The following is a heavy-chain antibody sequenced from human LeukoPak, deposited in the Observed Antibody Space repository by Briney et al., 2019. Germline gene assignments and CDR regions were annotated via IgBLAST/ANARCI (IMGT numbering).Heavy chain of an antibody. CDR2: SSAYNGRT. J-gene: IGHJ1*01. D-gene: IGHD3-10*01. CDR1: GYTFTNYG. CDR3: ARDLHTWAGVCGAPQALEYFEL. V-gene: IGHV1-18*01. Sequence: ASVKVSCKASGYTFTNYGISWVRQAPGQGLEWMGWSSAYNGRTTYAQKFKGRVTMTTDTSTSTAYMGLRSLTSTDTARCYGARDLHTWAGVCGAPQALEYFELWGQGTLVTVSS.